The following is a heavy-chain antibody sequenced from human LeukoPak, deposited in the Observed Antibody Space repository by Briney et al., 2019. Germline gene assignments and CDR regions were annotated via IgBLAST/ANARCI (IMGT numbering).Heavy chain of an antibody. J-gene: IGHJ4*02. D-gene: IGHD3-3*01. V-gene: IGHV4-4*02. CDR2: IFHSGST. CDR3: AREGGFYRPLDY. CDR1: GGSISSSNW. Sequence: SGTLSLTCAVSGGSISSSNWWSWVRPPPGKGLEWIGEIFHSGSTNYNPSLKSRVTISVDKSKNQFSLKLNSVTAADTAVYYCAREGGFYRPLDYTGQGTLVTVSS.